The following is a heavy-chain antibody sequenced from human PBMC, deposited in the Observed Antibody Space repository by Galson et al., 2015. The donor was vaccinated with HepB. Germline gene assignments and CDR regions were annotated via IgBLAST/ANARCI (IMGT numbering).Heavy chain of an antibody. CDR3: ARGPPLYYDSSGYPDY. CDR1: GFTVSSNY. CDR2: IYSGGST. Sequence: SLRLSCAASGFTVSSNYMSWVRQAPGKGLEWVSVIYSGGSTYYADSVKGRFTISRDNSKNTLYLQMNSLRAEDTAVYYCARGPPLYYDSSGYPDYWGQGTLVTVSS. D-gene: IGHD3-22*01. J-gene: IGHJ4*02. V-gene: IGHV3-66*01.